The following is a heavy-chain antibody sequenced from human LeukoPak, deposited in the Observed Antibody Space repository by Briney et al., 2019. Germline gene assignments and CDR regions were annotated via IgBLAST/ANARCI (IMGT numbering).Heavy chain of an antibody. D-gene: IGHD3-10*01. V-gene: IGHV1-2*02. CDR2: INPNSGGT. J-gene: IGHJ4*02. CDR1: GYTFTGYY. Sequence: ASVEVSCKASGYTFTGYYMHWVRQAPGQGLEWMGWINPNSGGTNYAQKFQGRVTMTRDTSISTAYMELSRLRSDDTAVYYCARDGGLWFGESMGFDYWGQGTLVTVSS. CDR3: ARDGGLWFGESMGFDY.